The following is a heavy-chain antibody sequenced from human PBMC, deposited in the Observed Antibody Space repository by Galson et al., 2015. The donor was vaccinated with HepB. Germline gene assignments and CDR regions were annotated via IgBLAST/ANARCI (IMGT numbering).Heavy chain of an antibody. Sequence: SLRLSCAASGFSFSSYAMHWVRQPPGKGLEWVAHILYDGETKYYGDSVRGRFTISRDNSMLYLQMNSLRSEDTAVYFCANDDSRTYMDVWGRGTTVIVSS. J-gene: IGHJ6*03. CDR2: ILYDGETK. CDR1: GFSFSSYA. CDR3: ANDDSRTYMDV. V-gene: IGHV3-30*18.